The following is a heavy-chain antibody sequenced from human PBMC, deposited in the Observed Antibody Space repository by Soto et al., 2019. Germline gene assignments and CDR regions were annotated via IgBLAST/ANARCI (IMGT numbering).Heavy chain of an antibody. Sequence: SETLSLTCTVFGGSISSYYWSWIRQPPGKGLEWIGYIYYSGSTNYNPSLKSRVTISVDTSKNQFSLKLTSVTAADTAVYYCARGTEYLSWFAPWGQGTLVTV. CDR2: IYYSGST. CDR1: GGSISSYY. V-gene: IGHV4-59*01. CDR3: ARGTEYLSWFAP. J-gene: IGHJ5*02. D-gene: IGHD6-6*01.